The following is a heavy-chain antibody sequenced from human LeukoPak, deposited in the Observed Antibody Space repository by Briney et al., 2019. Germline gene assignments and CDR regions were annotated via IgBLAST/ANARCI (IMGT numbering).Heavy chain of an antibody. J-gene: IGHJ4*02. CDR2: INSDGSDM. CDR1: GFTFSGYW. Sequence: GGSLRLSRTGSGFTFSGYWMHWVRQAPGKGLVWVSRINSDGSDMSYADSVKGRFTISRDNAKNTVYLQMNSLRAEDTAVYYCAKSYDILTYWGQGTLVTVSS. V-gene: IGHV3-74*01. CDR3: AKSYDILTY. D-gene: IGHD3-9*01.